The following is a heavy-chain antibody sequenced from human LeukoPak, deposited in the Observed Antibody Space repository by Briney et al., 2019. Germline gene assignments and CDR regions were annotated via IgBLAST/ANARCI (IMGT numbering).Heavy chain of an antibody. V-gene: IGHV3-7*03. CDR3: AKANTVTTFLSDY. CDR1: GFTFSSYW. CDR2: IKKDGSEK. Sequence: PGGSLRLSCAASGFTFSSYWMSWVRQAPGKGLEWVANIKKDGSEKYYVDSVKGRFTISRDNAKNTLYLQMNSLRAEDTAVYYCAKANTVTTFLSDYWGQGTLVTVPS. J-gene: IGHJ4*02. D-gene: IGHD4-17*01.